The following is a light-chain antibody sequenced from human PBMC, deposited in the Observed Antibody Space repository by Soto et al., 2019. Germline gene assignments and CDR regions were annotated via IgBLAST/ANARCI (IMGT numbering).Light chain of an antibody. CDR2: GTS. V-gene: IGKV3-20*01. J-gene: IGKJ1*01. Sequence: EVVLTQSPGTLSLSPGERATLSCRASQSVSSTYLAWYRQKPGQAPRLLIYGTSSRATGIPDRFSGSGSGTDFTLTISRLEPEDFAVYYFQQYGYSPWTFGQGTKVEIK. CDR3: QQYGYSPWT. CDR1: QSVSSTY.